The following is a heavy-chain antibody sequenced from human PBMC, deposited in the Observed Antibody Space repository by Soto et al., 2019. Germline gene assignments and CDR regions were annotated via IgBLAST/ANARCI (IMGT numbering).Heavy chain of an antibody. CDR1: GFTFSSYA. D-gene: IGHD2-2*01. J-gene: IGHJ3*02. CDR2: ISGSGGST. Sequence: GESLRLSCAASGFTFSSYAMSWVRQAPGKGLEWVSAISGSGGSTYYADSVKGRFTISRDNSKNTLYLQMNSLRAEDTAVYYCAKPIVVVPAANALDIWGQGTMVTVSS. V-gene: IGHV3-23*01. CDR3: AKPIVVVPAANALDI.